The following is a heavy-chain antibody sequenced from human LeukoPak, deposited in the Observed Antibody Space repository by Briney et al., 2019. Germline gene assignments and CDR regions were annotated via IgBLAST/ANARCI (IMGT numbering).Heavy chain of an antibody. Sequence: GGSLRLSCAASGFAFSNYNMKWVRQAPGKGLEWVSFISTTSTYIYYTDSVKGRFTVSRDNSKNLLYLQMDSLRVEDAAVYYCARAGTCSSTSCDGGIEYWGQGTLVTVSS. D-gene: IGHD2-2*01. V-gene: IGHV3-21*06. CDR1: GFAFSNYN. CDR3: ARAGTCSSTSCDGGIEY. CDR2: ISTTSTYI. J-gene: IGHJ4*02.